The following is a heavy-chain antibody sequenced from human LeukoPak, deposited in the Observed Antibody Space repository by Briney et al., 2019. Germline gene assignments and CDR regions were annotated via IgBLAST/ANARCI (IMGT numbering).Heavy chain of an antibody. CDR2: INGDGNNV. J-gene: IGHJ4*02. D-gene: IGHD1-26*01. CDR3: AKDQRWESPHYLDS. Sequence: PGESLRLSCAASGFTFNNYWLHWVRQVPGKGLMWVSRINGDGNNVNYADSVRGRFTISRDNSKNTLYVQMNSLRDEDTAVYYCAKDQRWESPHYLDSWGQGTLVTVSS. CDR1: GFTFNNYW. V-gene: IGHV3-74*01.